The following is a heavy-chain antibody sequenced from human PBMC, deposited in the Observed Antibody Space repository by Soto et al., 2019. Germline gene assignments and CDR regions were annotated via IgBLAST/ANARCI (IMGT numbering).Heavy chain of an antibody. Sequence: QVQLVESGGGVVQPGMSLRLSCAASGFTCSTYGMHWVRQAPGKGLEWLAVISNNGINKYYADSGKGRFTISRDNSKDTLFLQMNSLRGEDTAIYYCARVIRADSTSSNFYYYSGLDVWGQGTTGTVSS. CDR3: ARVIRADSTSSNFYYYSGLDV. V-gene: IGHV3-30*03. CDR2: ISNNGINK. CDR1: GFTCSTYG. J-gene: IGHJ6*02. D-gene: IGHD6-6*01.